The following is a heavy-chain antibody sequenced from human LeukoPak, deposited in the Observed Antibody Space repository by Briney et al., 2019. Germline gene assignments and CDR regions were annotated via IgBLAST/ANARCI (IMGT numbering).Heavy chain of an antibody. J-gene: IGHJ4*02. Sequence: GRSLRLSCAASGFTFSSYGMYWVRQAPGKGLEWVAVIWYDGSNQYYADSVKGRFTVSRDNSKNTLNLQMNSLRAEDTAVYYCAKDTYYYDSSGHFDYWGQGTLVTVSS. D-gene: IGHD3-22*01. CDR2: IWYDGSNQ. CDR3: AKDTYYYDSSGHFDY. CDR1: GFTFSSYG. V-gene: IGHV3-33*06.